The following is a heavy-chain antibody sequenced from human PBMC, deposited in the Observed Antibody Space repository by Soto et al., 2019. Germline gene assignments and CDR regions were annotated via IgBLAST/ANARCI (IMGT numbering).Heavy chain of an antibody. D-gene: IGHD3-22*01. V-gene: IGHV1-3*01. CDR1: GYSFINYP. CDR2: INAGNSNT. J-gene: IGHJ3*01. CDR3: ATTYYYDGAGVDAFAL. Sequence: QVQLVQSGAEVKKPGASVKVSCKASGYSFINYPMQWVRQAPGKSLEWMGWINAGNSNTKYSQNFQGRVTITRDTSASTAYMALGSLRSEDTTVYYCATTYYYDGAGVDAFALWGQGTMVIVSP.